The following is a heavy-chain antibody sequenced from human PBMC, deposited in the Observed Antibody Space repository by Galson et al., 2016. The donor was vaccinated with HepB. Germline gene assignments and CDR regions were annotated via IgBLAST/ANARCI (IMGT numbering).Heavy chain of an antibody. J-gene: IGHJ4*02. D-gene: IGHD1-26*01. CDR1: GYSFTSFW. CDR2: IYPRDSDT. V-gene: IGHV5-51*01. Sequence: QSGAEVKKPGESLKISCKGSGYSFTSFWIAWVRQMPGKGPEWMGIIYPRDSDTRYSPSFQGRVTISADKSITTAYLQWSSLKASDTAVYYCARHGGSYYTGNHFWGQGTLVTVSS. CDR3: ARHGGSYYTGNHF.